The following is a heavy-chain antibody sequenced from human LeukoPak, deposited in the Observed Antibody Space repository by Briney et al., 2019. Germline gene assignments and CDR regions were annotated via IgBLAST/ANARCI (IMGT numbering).Heavy chain of an antibody. CDR2: ISSSGSTI. D-gene: IGHD3-10*02. Sequence: TGGSLRLSCAASGFTFSSCEMNWVRQAPGKGLEWVSYISSSGSTIYYADSVKGRFTISRDNAKNSLYLQMNSLRAEDTAVHYCAELGITMIGGVWGKGTTVTISS. V-gene: IGHV3-48*03. CDR3: AELGITMIGGV. J-gene: IGHJ6*04. CDR1: GFTFSSCE.